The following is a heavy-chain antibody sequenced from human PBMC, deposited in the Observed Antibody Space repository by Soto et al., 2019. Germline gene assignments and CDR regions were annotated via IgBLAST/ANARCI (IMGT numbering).Heavy chain of an antibody. CDR1: GGTFSSYA. D-gene: IGHD3-9*01. J-gene: IGHJ5*02. V-gene: IGHV1-69*13. Sequence: SVKVSCKASGGTFSSYAISWVRQAPGQGLEWMGGIIPIFGTANYAQKFQGRVTITADESTSTAYMELSSLRSEDTAVYYCARALLRYFDWLLREDWLDPWGQGTLVTVSS. CDR3: ARALLRYFDWLLREDWLDP. CDR2: IIPIFGTA.